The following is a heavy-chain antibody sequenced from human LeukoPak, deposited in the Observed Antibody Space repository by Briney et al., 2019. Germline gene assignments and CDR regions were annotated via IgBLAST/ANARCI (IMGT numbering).Heavy chain of an antibody. J-gene: IGHJ3*02. CDR1: GGSFSGYY. V-gene: IGHV4-34*01. D-gene: IGHD6-13*01. CDR3: ARVRRQQLLSAAFDI. CDR2: INHSGST. Sequence: SETLSLTCAVYGGSFSGYYWSWIRQPPGKGLEWIGEINHSGSTNYNPSLKSRVTISVDTSKNQFSLKLSSVTAADTAVYYCARVRRQQLLSAAFDIWGQGTMVTVSS.